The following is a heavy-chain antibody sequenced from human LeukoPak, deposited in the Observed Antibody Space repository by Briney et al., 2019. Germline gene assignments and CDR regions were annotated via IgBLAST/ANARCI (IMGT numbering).Heavy chain of an antibody. CDR3: ARDLGQYYDTSDNWFDP. D-gene: IGHD3-22*01. Sequence: GGSLRLSCAASGFTFSSYGMHWVRQAPGKGLVWVSRINSDGINTSYADSVKGRFTISRDNAKNTLNLQMNSLRAEDTAVYYCARDLGQYYDTSDNWFDPWGQGALVTVSS. V-gene: IGHV3-74*01. CDR1: GFTFSSYG. J-gene: IGHJ5*02. CDR2: INSDGINT.